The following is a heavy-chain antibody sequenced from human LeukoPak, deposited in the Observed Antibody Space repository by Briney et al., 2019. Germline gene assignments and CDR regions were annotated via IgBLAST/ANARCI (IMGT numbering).Heavy chain of an antibody. Sequence: GGSLRLSCAASGFTFSSYAMHWVRQAPGKGLEWVAVISYDGSNKYYADSAKGRFTISRDNSKNTLYLQMNSLRADDTALYYCAKPRGLTIVGAHFDYWGQGTLVTVSS. D-gene: IGHD1-26*01. J-gene: IGHJ4*02. CDR3: AKPRGLTIVGAHFDY. CDR2: ISYDGSNK. V-gene: IGHV3-30-3*02. CDR1: GFTFSSYA.